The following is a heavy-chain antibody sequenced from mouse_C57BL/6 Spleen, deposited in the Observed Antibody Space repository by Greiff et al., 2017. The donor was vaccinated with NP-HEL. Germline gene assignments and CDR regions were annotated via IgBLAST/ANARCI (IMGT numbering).Heavy chain of an antibody. Sequence: DVMLVESGGGLVKPGGSLKLSCAASGFTFSSYAMSWVRQTPEKRLAWVATISDGGSYTYYLANVKGRFTISRDNAKNNLYLQMSHLKSEDTAMYYCARQLRLRMDYWGQGTSGTVSS. D-gene: IGHD3-2*02. V-gene: IGHV5-4*03. CDR2: ISDGGSYT. J-gene: IGHJ4*01. CDR1: GFTFSSYA. CDR3: ARQLRLRMDY.